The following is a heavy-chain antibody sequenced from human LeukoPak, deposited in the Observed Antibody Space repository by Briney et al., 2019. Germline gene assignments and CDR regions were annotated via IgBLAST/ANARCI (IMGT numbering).Heavy chain of an antibody. CDR1: GFTFSSYG. V-gene: IGHV3-33*08. Sequence: GGSLRLSCAASGFTFSSYGMHWVRQAPGKGLEWVALIWDDGSKKSHADTVKGRFTISRDNSKNTLYLQMNSLRAEDTAVYYCARDFGTTVTTFGAVDIWGQGTKVIVSS. CDR3: ARDFGTTVTTFGAVDI. J-gene: IGHJ3*02. CDR2: IWDDGSKK. D-gene: IGHD4-17*01.